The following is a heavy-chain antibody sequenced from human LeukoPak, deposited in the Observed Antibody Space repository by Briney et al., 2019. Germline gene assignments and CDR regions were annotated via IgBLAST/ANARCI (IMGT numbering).Heavy chain of an antibody. Sequence: GSLRLSCAASGFTFSSYAMHWVRQAPGKGLEWVAVISYDGSNKYYADSVKGRFTISRDNSKNTLYLQMNSLRAEDTAVYYCAKEDVWFGEPTDDYWGQGTLVTVSS. V-gene: IGHV3-30-3*01. CDR3: AKEDVWFGEPTDDY. J-gene: IGHJ4*02. D-gene: IGHD3-10*01. CDR2: ISYDGSNK. CDR1: GFTFSSYA.